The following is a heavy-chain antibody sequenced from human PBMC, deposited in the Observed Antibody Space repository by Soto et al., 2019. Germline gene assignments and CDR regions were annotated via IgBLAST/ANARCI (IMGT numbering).Heavy chain of an antibody. Sequence: EVQLVESGGGLVQPGGSLRLSCAASGFTFSTYSMNWVRQAPGKGLEWVSYISSRSYTIYYVDSVKGRFTISRDNAKNALYLQRNSLRDEDTAVYYCARGGSSSDNGMDVWGQGTTVNVSS. J-gene: IGHJ6*02. V-gene: IGHV3-48*02. CDR3: ARGGSSSDNGMDV. D-gene: IGHD6-6*01. CDR2: ISSRSYTI. CDR1: GFTFSTYS.